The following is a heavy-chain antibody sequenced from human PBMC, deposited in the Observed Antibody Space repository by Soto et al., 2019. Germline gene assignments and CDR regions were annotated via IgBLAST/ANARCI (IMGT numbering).Heavy chain of an antibody. CDR3: AKDGGYSYGWAKSNEHFDY. J-gene: IGHJ4*02. Sequence: QVQLVESGGGVVQPGRSLRLSCAASGFTISSYGMHWVRQAPGKGLEWVAVISYDGSNKYYADSVKGRFTISRDNSKNTLYLQMNSLRAEDTAVYYCAKDGGYSYGWAKSNEHFDYWGQGTLVTVSS. V-gene: IGHV3-30*18. CDR2: ISYDGSNK. CDR1: GFTISSYG. D-gene: IGHD5-18*01.